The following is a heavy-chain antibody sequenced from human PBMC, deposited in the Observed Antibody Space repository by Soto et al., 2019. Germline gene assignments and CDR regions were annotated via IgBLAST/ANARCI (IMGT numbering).Heavy chain of an antibody. J-gene: IGHJ6*01. D-gene: IGHD2-2*01. CDR3: ARDKDRQQVGGNYYDIIDV. V-gene: IGHV1-69*12. CDR1: GGTFRTSA. CDR2: IMPVFSTP. Sequence: QVQLVQSGAEVKKPGSSVKVSCKTSGGTFRTSAISWVRQAPGQGLEWMGGIMPVFSTPDYAQKFQGRVTITADEYTGTAYMELSSLRSEDTAVYYCARDKDRQQVGGNYYDIIDVWGQGNTVTVSS.